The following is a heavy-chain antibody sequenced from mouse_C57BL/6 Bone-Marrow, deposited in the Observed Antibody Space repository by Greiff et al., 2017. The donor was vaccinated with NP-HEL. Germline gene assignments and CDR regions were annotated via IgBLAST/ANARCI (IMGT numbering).Heavy chain of an antibody. CDR3: AREGYYSNYYAMDY. V-gene: IGHV5-4*01. CDR2: ISDGGSYT. D-gene: IGHD2-5*01. J-gene: IGHJ4*01. Sequence: EVHLVESGGGLVKPGGSLKLSCAASGFTFSSYAMSWVRQTPEKRLEWVATISDGGSYTYYPDNVKGRFTISRDNAKNNLYLQMSHLKSEDTAMYYCAREGYYSNYYAMDYWGQGTSVTVSS. CDR1: GFTFSSYA.